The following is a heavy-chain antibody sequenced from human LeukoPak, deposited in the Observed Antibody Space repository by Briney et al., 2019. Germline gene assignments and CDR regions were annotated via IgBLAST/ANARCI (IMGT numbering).Heavy chain of an antibody. D-gene: IGHD3-10*01. CDR3: ARANYYGSGSPRNEYFQH. CDR1: GGSISSGDYY. CDR2: IYYSGST. Sequence: PSQTLSLTCTVSGGSISSGDYYWSWIRQHPGKGLEWIGYIYYSGSTYYNPSLKSRVTISVDTSKNQFSLKLSSVTAADTAVYYCARANYYGSGSPRNEYFQHWGQGTLVTVSS. J-gene: IGHJ1*01. V-gene: IGHV4-31*03.